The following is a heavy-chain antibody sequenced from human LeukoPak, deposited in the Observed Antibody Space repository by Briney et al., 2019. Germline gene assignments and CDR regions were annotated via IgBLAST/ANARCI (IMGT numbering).Heavy chain of an antibody. CDR3: ARDDYYDSSGYYSPTHDY. CDR1: GFTFSSYA. V-gene: IGHV3-30-3*01. J-gene: IGHJ4*02. Sequence: GGSLRLSCAASGFTFSSYAMHWVRQAPGKGLEWVAVISYDGSNKYYADSVKGRFTISRDNSKNTLYLQMNSLRAEDTAVYYCARDDYYDSSGYYSPTHDYWGQGTLVTVSS. CDR2: ISYDGSNK. D-gene: IGHD3-22*01.